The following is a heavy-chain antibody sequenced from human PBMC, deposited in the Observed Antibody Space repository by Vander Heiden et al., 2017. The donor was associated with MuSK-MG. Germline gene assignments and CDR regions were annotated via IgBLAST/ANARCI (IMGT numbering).Heavy chain of an antibody. D-gene: IGHD2-21*01. CDR1: GFSLSDDYMA. J-gene: IGHJ5*01. V-gene: IGHV2-26*01. CDR2: IFSNDET. Sequence: QVTLKESGPVVVKHTETLTLTCTVSGFSLSDDYMAVSWIRQAPGKALEWLAQIFSNDETFYSINLKDRLTISKDMSKSQVVLTMTNMDPVDSGTYFCARMPVVIAIRPVMDGFFSWGPGTKVTVSS. CDR3: ARMPVVIAIRPVMDGFFS.